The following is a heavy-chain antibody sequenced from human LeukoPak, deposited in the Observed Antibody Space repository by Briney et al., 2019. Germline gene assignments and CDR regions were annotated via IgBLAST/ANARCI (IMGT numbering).Heavy chain of an antibody. Sequence: TGGSLRLSCAASGFTFSSYWMHWVRQAPGKGLVWVSRINTDGSSTSYADSVKGRFSISRDNAKNTLYLQMNSLRAEDTAVYYCARDPHRDWNYVSWGQGTLVTVSS. CDR3: ARDPHRDWNYVS. V-gene: IGHV3-74*01. D-gene: IGHD1-7*01. J-gene: IGHJ4*02. CDR1: GFTFSSYW. CDR2: INTDGSST.